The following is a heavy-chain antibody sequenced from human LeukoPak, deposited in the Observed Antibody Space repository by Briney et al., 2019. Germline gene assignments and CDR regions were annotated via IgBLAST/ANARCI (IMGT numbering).Heavy chain of an antibody. D-gene: IGHD3-9*01. CDR3: AKASTLTGYPTNFDY. J-gene: IGHJ4*02. Sequence: GGSLRLSCAASGFSFSSYAMSWVRQAPGKGLEWVSAISGSGGSTYYADSVKGRFTISRDNSKNTLYLQMNSLRTEDTAVYYCAKASTLTGYPTNFDYWGQGTLVTVSS. CDR1: GFSFSSYA. V-gene: IGHV3-23*01. CDR2: ISGSGGST.